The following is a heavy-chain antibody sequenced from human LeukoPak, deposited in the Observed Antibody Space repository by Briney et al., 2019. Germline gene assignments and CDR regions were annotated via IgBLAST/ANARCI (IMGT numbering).Heavy chain of an antibody. CDR1: GFTFSSYA. CDR3: ARDPYSGSYGDSYYYYMDV. J-gene: IGHJ6*03. D-gene: IGHD1-26*01. Sequence: GGSLRLSCAASGFTFSSYAMHWVRQAPGKGLEYVSAISSNGVHTYYANSVKGRFTISRDNSKNSLYLQMNSLRAEDTAVYYCARDPYSGSYGDSYYYYMDVWGKGTTVTISS. CDR2: ISSNGVHT. V-gene: IGHV3-64*01.